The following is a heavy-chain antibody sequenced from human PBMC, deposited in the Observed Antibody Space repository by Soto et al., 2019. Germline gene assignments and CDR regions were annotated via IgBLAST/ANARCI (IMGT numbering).Heavy chain of an antibody. Sequence: QVQLVQSGAEMKKPGASVKVSCESSGYTFTAYYIHWVRQAPGHGLEWMGWINNNGGGTKYAQKFQGRVNMTRDTSINTAYMELTRLTSDDTAVYYCARAVHTMVQGVRFRVDQWGQGSLVTISS. J-gene: IGHJ4*02. CDR3: ARAVHTMVQGVRFRVDQ. D-gene: IGHD3-10*01. CDR1: GYTFTAYY. CDR2: INNNGGGT. V-gene: IGHV1-2*02.